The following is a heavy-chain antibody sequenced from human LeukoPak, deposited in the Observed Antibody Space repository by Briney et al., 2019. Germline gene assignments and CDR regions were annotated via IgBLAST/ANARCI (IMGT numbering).Heavy chain of an antibody. CDR2: TYPKTGET. V-gene: IGHV1-2*02. CDR1: GYTFTDYF. D-gene: IGHD2-2*01. J-gene: IGHJ5*02. Sequence: GASVKVSCTASGYTFTDYFVQWFRQAPGQGLQWLALTYPKTGETSYAQNFQDRVTVTRDTSISTTYMEVSRLRYDDTAVYYCSREAYCDSTSCHQDLWGQGTLVSVSS. CDR3: SREAYCDSTSCHQDL.